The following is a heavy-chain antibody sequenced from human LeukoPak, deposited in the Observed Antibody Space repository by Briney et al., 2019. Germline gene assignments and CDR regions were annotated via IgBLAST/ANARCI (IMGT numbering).Heavy chain of an antibody. J-gene: IGHJ5*02. CDR2: ISAYNGNT. CDR3: AREEQYCTNGVCRGGWFDP. Sequence: ASVKVSCKASGYTFTSYGISWVRQAPGQGLEWMGWISAYNGNTNYAQKLQGRVTMTTDTSTSTAYMELRSLRSDDTAVYYCAREEQYCTNGVCRGGWFDPWGQGTLVTVSS. V-gene: IGHV1-18*01. CDR1: GYTFTSYG. D-gene: IGHD2-8*01.